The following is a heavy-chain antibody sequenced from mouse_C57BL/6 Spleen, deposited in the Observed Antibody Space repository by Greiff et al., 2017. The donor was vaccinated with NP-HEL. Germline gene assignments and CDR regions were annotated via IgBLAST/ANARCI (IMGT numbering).Heavy chain of an antibody. CDR2: IWSGGST. J-gene: IGHJ4*01. V-gene: IGHV2-2*01. CDR3: ARKGYYGKDYYAMDY. D-gene: IGHD1-1*01. Sequence: QVQLKESGPGLVQPSQSLSITCTVSGFSLTSYGVHWVRQSPGKGLEWLGVIWSGGSTDYNAAFISRLSISKDNSKSHVFFKMNSLQADDTAIYYCARKGYYGKDYYAMDYWGQGTSVTVSS. CDR1: GFSLTSYG.